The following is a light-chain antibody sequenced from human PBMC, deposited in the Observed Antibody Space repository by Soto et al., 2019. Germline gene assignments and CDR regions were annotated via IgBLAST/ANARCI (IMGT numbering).Light chain of an antibody. Sequence: QAVVTQEPSLTVSPGGTVTLTCGSSTGAVTSGHSPYWFQQKPGQAPRTRIYDTSNKHSWTPARFSGSLLGGKAALTLSGAQPADEAEYYCLLSYSGARLVVFGGGTKLTVL. CDR2: DTS. CDR1: TGAVTSGHS. CDR3: LLSYSGARLVV. J-gene: IGLJ2*01. V-gene: IGLV7-46*01.